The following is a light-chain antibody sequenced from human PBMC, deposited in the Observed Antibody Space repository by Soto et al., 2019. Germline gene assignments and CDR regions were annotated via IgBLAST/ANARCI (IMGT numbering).Light chain of an antibody. Sequence: DIRMTQSPSSLSASVGDTVTITCRASQSISSHLNWYQQKPGKAPNLLMYTASNLQSGVPLMFSGSGSRTDFTLTMPSLQPEYFAIYYCKRSYSTPISFGQGTRLEIK. CDR2: TAS. V-gene: IGKV1-39*01. CDR1: QSISSH. CDR3: KRSYSTPIS. J-gene: IGKJ5*01.